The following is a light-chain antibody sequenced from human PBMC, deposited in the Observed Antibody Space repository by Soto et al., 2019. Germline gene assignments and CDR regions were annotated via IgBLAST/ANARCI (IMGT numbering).Light chain of an antibody. V-gene: IGLV2-14*01. J-gene: IGLJ1*01. CDR2: DVS. CDR3: ISYTGSGTRV. CDR1: SSDVGRYNY. Sequence: QSALTQPASVSGSPGQSITISCTGTSSDVGRYNYVSWYQQHPGKAPNIMIHDVSNRPSGVSNRFSGSKSGNTASLTISGLQAEDEADYYCISYTGSGTRVFGTGTKLTVL.